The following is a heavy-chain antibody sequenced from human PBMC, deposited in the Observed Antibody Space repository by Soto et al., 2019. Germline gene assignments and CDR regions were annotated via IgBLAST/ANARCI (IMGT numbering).Heavy chain of an antibody. J-gene: IGHJ6*02. CDR1: GGTFSSYT. CDR3: LGYCSGGICYRGPVYYYVLAV. Sequence: SVKVSCKASGGTFSSYTISWVRQAPGQGLEWMGRIIPILGIANYAQKFQGRVTITADKSTSTAYMELSSLRSEDTAVYYCLGYCSGGICYRGPVYYYVLAVCGQGTTVTVSS. D-gene: IGHD2-15*01. CDR2: IIPILGIA. V-gene: IGHV1-69*02.